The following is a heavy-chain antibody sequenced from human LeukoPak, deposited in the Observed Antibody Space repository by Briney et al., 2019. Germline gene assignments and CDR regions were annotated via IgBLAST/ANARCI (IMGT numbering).Heavy chain of an antibody. V-gene: IGHV4-34*01. D-gene: IGHD3-22*01. CDR2: INHSGST. CDR3: ARDVSSGFYYYYGMDV. J-gene: IGHJ6*02. CDR1: GFTFSSYS. Sequence: GSLRLSCAASGFTFSSYSMNWVRQAPGKGLEWIGEINHSGSTNYNPSLKSRVTISVDTSKNQFSLKLSSVTAADTAVYYCARDVSSGFYYYYGMDVWGQGTTVTVSS.